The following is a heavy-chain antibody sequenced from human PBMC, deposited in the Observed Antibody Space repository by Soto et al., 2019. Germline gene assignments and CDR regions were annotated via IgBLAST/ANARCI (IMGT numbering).Heavy chain of an antibody. CDR1: SGSISSSNW. CDR3: ARVGDSSGSPSGAFDI. V-gene: IGHV4-4*02. D-gene: IGHD6-19*01. J-gene: IGHJ3*02. Sequence: QVQLQESGPGLVKPSGTLSLTCAVSSGSISSSNWWSWVRQPPGKGLEWIGEIYHSGSTNYNPSRKSRVTISVDKSKNQFSLKLSSVTAADTAVYYCARVGDSSGSPSGAFDIWGQGTMVIVSS. CDR2: IYHSGST.